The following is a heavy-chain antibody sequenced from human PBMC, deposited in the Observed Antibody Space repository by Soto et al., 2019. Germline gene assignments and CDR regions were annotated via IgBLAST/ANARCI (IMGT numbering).Heavy chain of an antibody. Sequence: GGSLRLSCAASGFTFSSYSMNWVRQAPGKGLEWVSSISSSSSYIYYADSVKGRFTISRDNAKNSLYLQMNSLRAEDTAVYYCARSLAVPAATKLDYWGQGTLVTVSS. J-gene: IGHJ4*02. CDR1: GFTFSSYS. CDR3: ARSLAVPAATKLDY. CDR2: ISSSSSYI. V-gene: IGHV3-21*01. D-gene: IGHD2-2*01.